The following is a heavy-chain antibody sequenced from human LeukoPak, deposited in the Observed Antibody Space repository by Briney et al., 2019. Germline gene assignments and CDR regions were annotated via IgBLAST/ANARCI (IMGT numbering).Heavy chain of an antibody. D-gene: IGHD2-8*01. CDR3: ARGVSGYYTIDY. Sequence: LRLSCAASGFTFSSYAMSWIRQPPGKGVEWRGEINHSGSTNYNPSLKSRVTISVDTSNNQFSLKLSSVTAADTAVYYCARGVSGYYTIDYSGQGTLVTVSS. CDR2: INHSGST. CDR1: GFTFSSYA. J-gene: IGHJ4*02. V-gene: IGHV4-34*01.